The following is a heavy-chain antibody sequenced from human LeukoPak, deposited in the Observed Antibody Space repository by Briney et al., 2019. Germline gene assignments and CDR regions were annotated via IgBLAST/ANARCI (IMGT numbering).Heavy chain of an antibody. CDR2: IKQDGSEK. CDR1: GFTFSTYW. CDR3: ARDPSGRYYDSSGYSDAFDI. V-gene: IGHV3-7*01. J-gene: IGHJ3*02. D-gene: IGHD3-22*01. Sequence: GGSLRLSCAASGFTFSTYWMTWVRQAPGKGLEWVANIKQDGSEKYFVDSVKGRFTISRDNAKNSLCLQMNSLRAEDTAVYYCARDPSGRYYDSSGYSDAFDIWGQGTMVTVSS.